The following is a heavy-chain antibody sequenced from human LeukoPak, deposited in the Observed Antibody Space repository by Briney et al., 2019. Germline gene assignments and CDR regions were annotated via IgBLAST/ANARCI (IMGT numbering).Heavy chain of an antibody. V-gene: IGHV3-11*01. D-gene: IGHD3-22*01. CDR2: ISSSGSTI. CDR3: AKRDYYDSSGYYY. CDR1: GFTFSDYY. Sequence: GGSLRLSCAASGFTFSDYYMSWIRQAPGKGLEWVSYISSSGSTIYYADSVKGRFTISRDNAKNSLYLQMNSLRAEDTAVYYCAKRDYYDSSGYYYWGQGTLVTVST. J-gene: IGHJ4*02.